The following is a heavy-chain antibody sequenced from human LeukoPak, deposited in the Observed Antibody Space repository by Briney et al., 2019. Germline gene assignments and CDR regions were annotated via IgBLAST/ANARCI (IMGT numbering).Heavy chain of an antibody. Sequence: SETLSLTCTVSGDSVTSGLYYWSWTRQSAGKGLEWIGHIFTSGSTTYNPSLRSRVTISVDPSKNQFSLKLTSLTAADTAVYYCARGSYLYSGSYYGRDDAFDIWGQGTMVTVSS. CDR1: GDSVTSGLYY. D-gene: IGHD1-26*01. CDR3: ARGSYLYSGSYYGRDDAFDI. V-gene: IGHV4-61*09. J-gene: IGHJ3*02. CDR2: IFTSGST.